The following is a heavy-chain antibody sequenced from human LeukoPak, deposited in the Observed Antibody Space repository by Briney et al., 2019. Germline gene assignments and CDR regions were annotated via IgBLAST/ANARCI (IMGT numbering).Heavy chain of an antibody. J-gene: IGHJ4*02. CDR2: INHSGST. D-gene: IGHD1-26*01. CDR1: GGSFSGYY. Sequence: SETLSLTCAVYGGSFSGYYWSWIRQPPGKGLEWIGEINHSGSTNYNPSLKSRVTISVDTSKNQFSLKLSSVTAADTAVYYCARQAGGYWRQGTLVTVS. CDR3: ARQAGGY. V-gene: IGHV4-34*01.